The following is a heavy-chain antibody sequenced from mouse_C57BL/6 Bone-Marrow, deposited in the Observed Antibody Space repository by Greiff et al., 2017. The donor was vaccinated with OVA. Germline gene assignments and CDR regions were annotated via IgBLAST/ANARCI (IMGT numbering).Heavy chain of an antibody. D-gene: IGHD2-5*01. CDR1: GFTFSCYT. J-gene: IGHJ1*03. CDR3: ARKPSCYRNGGGYFEG. V-gene: IGHV5-9*01. CDR2: ISGGGGNT. Sequence: EVKLMESGGGLVKPGGSLKLSCAASGFTFSCYTMSWVRQTPEKRLEWVATISGGGGNTYYPDSVKGRFTISRDNAKNTLYLQMSSLRSEDTALYYCARKPSCYRNGGGYFEGWGTGTTVTVAS.